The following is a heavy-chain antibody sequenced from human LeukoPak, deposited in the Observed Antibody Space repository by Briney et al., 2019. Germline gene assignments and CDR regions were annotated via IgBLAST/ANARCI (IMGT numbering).Heavy chain of an antibody. Sequence: PGGSLRLSCAASGFIFSSYSMNWVRQAPGKGLEWVSSISSRSSYIDYADSLKGRFTISRDNAKNSLYLQMNSLRGEDTAVYYCARGKEPVAGSLSHFDYWGQGTLVTVSS. CDR1: GFIFSSYS. V-gene: IGHV3-21*01. CDR3: ARGKEPVAGSLSHFDY. D-gene: IGHD6-19*01. CDR2: ISSRSSYI. J-gene: IGHJ4*02.